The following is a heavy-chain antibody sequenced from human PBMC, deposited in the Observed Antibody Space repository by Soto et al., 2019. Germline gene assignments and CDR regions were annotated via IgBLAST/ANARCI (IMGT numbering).Heavy chain of an antibody. CDR3: AKEPVGPDWYFDL. Sequence: DVQLLESGGGLVQPGGSLRLSCAASGFTFRSYAMSWVHQAPGKGLEWVSGISGSGISTHYADSVKGRFTVSRDNSENTLYLQMNSLRAEDTAVYNCAKEPVGPDWYFDLWGRGTLVTVSS. V-gene: IGHV3-23*01. J-gene: IGHJ2*01. CDR2: ISGSGIST. CDR1: GFTFRSYA.